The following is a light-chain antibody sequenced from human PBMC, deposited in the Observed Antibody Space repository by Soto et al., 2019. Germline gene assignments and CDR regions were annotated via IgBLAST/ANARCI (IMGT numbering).Light chain of an antibody. CDR1: QTISSW. CDR3: HQYHNFPRT. J-gene: IGKJ1*01. CDR2: KAS. V-gene: IGKV1-5*03. Sequence: DIQMTQSPSTLSGSVGDRVTITCRASQTISSWLAWYQQKPGKAPKLLIYKASTLKSGVPSRFSGSGSGTEFTLTISSLQPEDFATYYCHQYHNFPRTFGQGTKVDIK.